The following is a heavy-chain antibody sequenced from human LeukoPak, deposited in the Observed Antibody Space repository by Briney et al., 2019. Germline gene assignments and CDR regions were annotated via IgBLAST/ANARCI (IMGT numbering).Heavy chain of an antibody. V-gene: IGHV1-2*06. J-gene: IGHJ4*02. D-gene: IGHD3-10*01. CDR3: ARFDPSGSYYKSANFDY. CDR2: INPNSGGT. CDR1: GYTFTGYY. Sequence: GASVKVSCKAFGYTFTGYYMHWVRQAPGQGLEGMGRINPNSGGTNYAQKFQGRVTMTRDTSISTAYMELSRLRSDDTAVYYCARFDPSGSYYKSANFDYWGKGTLVTVSS.